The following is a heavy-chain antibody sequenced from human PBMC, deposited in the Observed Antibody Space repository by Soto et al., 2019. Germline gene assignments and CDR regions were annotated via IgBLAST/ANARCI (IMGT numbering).Heavy chain of an antibody. V-gene: IGHV3-30*18. Sequence: QVQLVESGGGVVQPGRSLRLSCAASGFTFSSYGMHWVRQAPGKGLEWVAVISYDGSNKYYADSVKGRFTISRDNSKNTLYLQMNSLRAEDTAVYYCAKDLLGAGRAYGMDVWGQGATVTVCS. J-gene: IGHJ6*02. CDR1: GFTFSSYG. CDR2: ISYDGSNK. D-gene: IGHD3-16*01. CDR3: AKDLLGAGRAYGMDV.